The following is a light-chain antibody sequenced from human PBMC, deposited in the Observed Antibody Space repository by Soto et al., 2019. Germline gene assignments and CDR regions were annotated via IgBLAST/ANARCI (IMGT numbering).Light chain of an antibody. CDR3: AAWDDSLNGAV. V-gene: IGLV1-44*01. CDR2: NTN. CDR1: ISNIGDNT. J-gene: IGLJ7*01. Sequence: QSVLTQPPSASGTPGQRVTISCSGSISNIGDNTVNWFQQLPGTAHKLLIYNTNQRPSGVPDRFSGSRSGTSASLAISGLRSEDAADYYCAAWDDSLNGAVFGGGTQLTVL.